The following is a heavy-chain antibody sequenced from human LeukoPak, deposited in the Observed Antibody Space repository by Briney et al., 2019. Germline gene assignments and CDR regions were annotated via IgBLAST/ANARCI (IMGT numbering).Heavy chain of an antibody. Sequence: GGSLRLSCAASGFTFSSYAMHWVRQAPGKGLEWVAVISYDGSNKYYADSVKGRFTISRDNSKNTLYLQMNSLRAEDTAVYYCARDGWSGYYGYYFDYWGQGTLVTVSS. J-gene: IGHJ4*02. CDR3: ARDGWSGYYGYYFDY. CDR1: GFTFSSYA. D-gene: IGHD3-3*01. V-gene: IGHV3-30-3*01. CDR2: ISYDGSNK.